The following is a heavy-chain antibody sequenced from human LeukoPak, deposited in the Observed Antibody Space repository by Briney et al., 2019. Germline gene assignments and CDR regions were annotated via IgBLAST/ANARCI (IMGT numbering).Heavy chain of an antibody. D-gene: IGHD6-13*01. J-gene: IGHJ4*01. CDR1: GFTFTSYW. CDR2: IRQDGGER. Sequence: GGSLRLSCAVSGFTFTSYWMNWVRQVPGKGLKWVASIRQDGGERSYVDSVKGRFTISRDNTKNSLYLQMSSLRDEDTAVYYSARDGTAAVIYFDLWGQGTLVTVSS. V-gene: IGHV3-7*01. CDR3: ARDGTAAVIYFDL.